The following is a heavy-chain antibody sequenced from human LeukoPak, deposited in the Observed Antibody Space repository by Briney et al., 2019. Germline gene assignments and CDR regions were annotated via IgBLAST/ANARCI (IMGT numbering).Heavy chain of an antibody. CDR2: INPSGGST. D-gene: IGHD1-1*01. Sequence: ASVKVSCKASGYTFTSYYMHWVRQAPGQGLEWMGIINPSGGSTSYAQKFQGRVTMTRDTSTSTVYMELSSLRSEDTAVYYCARLTRGTTGTTNWFDPWGQGTLVTVSS. V-gene: IGHV1-46*01. CDR1: GYTFTSYY. J-gene: IGHJ5*02. CDR3: ARLTRGTTGTTNWFDP.